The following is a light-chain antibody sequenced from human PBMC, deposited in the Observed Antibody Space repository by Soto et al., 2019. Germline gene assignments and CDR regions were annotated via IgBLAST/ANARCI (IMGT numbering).Light chain of an antibody. CDR2: GAS. CDR1: QSVSTRS. CDR3: QQYDSSPRT. J-gene: IGKJ1*01. V-gene: IGKV3-20*01. Sequence: EILLTQSPGTLSLSPGERATLSCRASQSVSTRSLAWYQQKPGQAPRLLISGASSRAADNPDRFSGSGSGTDFTLTINRLEPEDFAVYYCQQYDSSPRTCGQGTKVE.